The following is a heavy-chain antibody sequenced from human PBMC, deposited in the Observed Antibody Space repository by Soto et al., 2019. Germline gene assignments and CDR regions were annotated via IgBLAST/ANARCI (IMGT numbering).Heavy chain of an antibody. V-gene: IGHV3-33*01. J-gene: IGHJ4*02. CDR3: ARGRSYSSSLPCAD. Sequence: PXGSLRLSFEASGFTFSSYAMHWVRQAPGKGLEWVAVIWYDGNNEYYADSVKGRFTISRDNSKSTLYLEMKSLKAEDTGLYFCARGRSYSSSLPCADWGQGTLVTVSS. CDR2: IWYDGNNE. D-gene: IGHD6-6*01. CDR1: GFTFSSYA.